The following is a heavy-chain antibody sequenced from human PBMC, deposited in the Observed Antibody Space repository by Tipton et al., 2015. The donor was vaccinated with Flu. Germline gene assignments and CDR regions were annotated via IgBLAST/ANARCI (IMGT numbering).Heavy chain of an antibody. Sequence: RSLRLSCRGSGFILANYAVSWVRQAPGKGLEWVGFIRGTRYGATTKYGPSVKGRFTISRDDSRDIAYLQVSSLETEDTAVYYCVRDLSGPFDFWGQGTLVTVSP. CDR3: VRDLSGPFDF. D-gene: IGHD3-3*01. V-gene: IGHV3-49*04. CDR1: GFILANYA. CDR2: IRGTRYGATT. J-gene: IGHJ4*01.